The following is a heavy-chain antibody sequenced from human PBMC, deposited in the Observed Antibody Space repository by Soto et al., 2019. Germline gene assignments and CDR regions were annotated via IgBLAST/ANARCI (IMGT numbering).Heavy chain of an antibody. D-gene: IGHD3-10*01. CDR1: GFTFSNAW. CDR3: TTSDYYGSGRNDY. V-gene: IGHV3-15*01. CDR2: IKSKTDGGTT. Sequence: EVQLVESGGGLVKPGGSLRLSCAASGFTFSNAWMSWVRQAPGKGLEWVGRIKSKTDGGTTDYAAPVKARFTISRDDSKNTLYLQMNSLKTEDTAVYYCTTSDYYGSGRNDYWGQGTLVTVSS. J-gene: IGHJ4*02.